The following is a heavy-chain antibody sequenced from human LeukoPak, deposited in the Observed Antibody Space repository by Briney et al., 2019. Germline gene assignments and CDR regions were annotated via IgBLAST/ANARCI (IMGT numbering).Heavy chain of an antibody. J-gene: IGHJ6*02. Sequence: ASVKVSCKASGYSITGEYIYWVRQAPGQGLEWMGRITPHNGDTNDAQRFQGRVTMTSDTSISTAFMELSSLRSDDTAVYYCARGAGPVSTPDYYFNGLDVWGQGSTVTVSS. CDR2: ITPHNGDT. D-gene: IGHD1-14*01. CDR3: ARGAGPVSTPDYYFNGLDV. CDR1: GYSITGEY. V-gene: IGHV1-2*06.